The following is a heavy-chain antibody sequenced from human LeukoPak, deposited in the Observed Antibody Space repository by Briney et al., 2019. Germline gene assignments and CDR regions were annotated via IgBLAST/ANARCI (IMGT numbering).Heavy chain of an antibody. Sequence: PGGSLRLSCAASGFTFSSYGMHWVRQAPGEGLEWVAVISYDGSNKYYADSVKGRFTISRDNSKNTLYLQMNSLRAEDTAVYYCAWGPKYYDFWSGYSPLSYWGQGTLVTVSS. J-gene: IGHJ4*02. CDR2: ISYDGSNK. D-gene: IGHD3-3*01. CDR1: GFTFSSYG. CDR3: AWGPKYYDFWSGYSPLSY. V-gene: IGHV3-30*03.